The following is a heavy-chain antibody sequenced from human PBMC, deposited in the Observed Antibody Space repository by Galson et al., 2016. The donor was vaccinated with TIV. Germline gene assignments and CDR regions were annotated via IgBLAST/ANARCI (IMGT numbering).Heavy chain of an antibody. D-gene: IGHD4-17*01. Sequence: SVKVSCKASGGTFSTYTLSRVRQATGQGLEWMGWMNPNSGNTGYAQKFRGRVTMTRNTSVRTAYMELSSLRSEDTAVYYRARSGDYGDYWGQGTLVTVSS. CDR2: MNPNSGNT. J-gene: IGHJ4*02. CDR3: ARSGDYGDY. CDR1: GGTFSTYT. V-gene: IGHV1-8*02.